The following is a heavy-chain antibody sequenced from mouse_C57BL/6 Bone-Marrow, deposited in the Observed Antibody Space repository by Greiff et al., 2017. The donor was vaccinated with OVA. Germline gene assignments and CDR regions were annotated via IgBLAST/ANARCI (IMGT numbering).Heavy chain of an antibody. CDR1: GYTFTSYG. CDR2: LYPRSGNT. D-gene: IGHD2-4*01. Sequence: QVQLQQSGAELARPGASVKLSCKASGYTFTSYGISWVKQRTGQGLEWIGELYPRSGNTSYNEKFKGKATLTADKSSSTAYMELRSRTSEDAAVDFCATYDYDGRGFAYWGQGTLVTVSA. CDR3: ATYDYDGRGFAY. V-gene: IGHV1-81*01. J-gene: IGHJ3*01.